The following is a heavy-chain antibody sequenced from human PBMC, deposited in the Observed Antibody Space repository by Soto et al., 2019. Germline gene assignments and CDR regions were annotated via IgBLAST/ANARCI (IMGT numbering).Heavy chain of an antibody. Sequence: GGSLRLSCAASGFTFSSYAMSWVRQAPGKGLEWVAAICGDGSNTYYADSVKGRFTISRDNSKNTLYLQMNSLRAEDTAVYYCARAGGAGTTSYYYYGMDVWGQGTTVTVSS. CDR2: ICGDGSNT. J-gene: IGHJ6*02. CDR3: ARAGGAGTTSYYYYGMDV. V-gene: IGHV3-23*01. CDR1: GFTFSSYA. D-gene: IGHD1-1*01.